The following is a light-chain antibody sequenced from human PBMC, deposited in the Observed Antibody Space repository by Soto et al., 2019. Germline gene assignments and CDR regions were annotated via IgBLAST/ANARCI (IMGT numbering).Light chain of an antibody. CDR3: QESYSTS. V-gene: IGKV1-39*01. J-gene: IGKJ1*01. Sequence: DIQLTQAPSFLSASAGDRVTITCRASQVISSYLAWYQQKPGRAPKLLIYAASTLQSGAPSRFSGSGSGTDFTLTISSLQPEDIATYYCQESYSTSFGQGTKVDIK. CDR1: QVISSY. CDR2: AAS.